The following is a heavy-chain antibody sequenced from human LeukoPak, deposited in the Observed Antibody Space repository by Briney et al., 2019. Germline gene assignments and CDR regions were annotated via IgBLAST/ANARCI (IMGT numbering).Heavy chain of an antibody. CDR3: AAYIVVVTRDAFDI. D-gene: IGHD3-22*01. V-gene: IGHV4-39*01. CDR1: GGSLSSSSYY. J-gene: IGHJ3*02. Sequence: PSETLSLTCTVSGGSLSSSSYYWGWIRQPPGKGLEWIGSIYYSGSTYYNPSLKSRVTISVDTSKNQFSLKLSSVTAADTAVYYCAAYIVVVTRDAFDIWGQGTMVTVSS. CDR2: IYYSGST.